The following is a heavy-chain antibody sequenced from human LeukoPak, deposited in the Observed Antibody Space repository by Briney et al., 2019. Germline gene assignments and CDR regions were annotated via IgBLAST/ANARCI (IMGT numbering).Heavy chain of an antibody. J-gene: IGHJ4*02. CDR3: ARDDRLDY. V-gene: IGHV3-64*01. CDR1: GFTFSSYA. Sequence: GESLRLSCAASGFTFSSYAMHWVRQAPGKGLEYVSAISSNGGSTYYANSVKGRFTISRDNSKNTLSLQMGSLRAEDMAVYYCARDDRLDYWGQGTLVTVSS. CDR2: ISSNGGST.